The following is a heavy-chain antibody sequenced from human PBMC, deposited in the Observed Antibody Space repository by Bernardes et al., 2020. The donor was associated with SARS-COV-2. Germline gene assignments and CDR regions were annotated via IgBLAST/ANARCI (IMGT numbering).Heavy chain of an antibody. D-gene: IGHD2-2*01. CDR1: GGSISSYY. J-gene: IGHJ6*03. V-gene: IGHV4-59*01. CDR2: IYYSGST. CDR3: ARVRCSSTSCYYYYYYMDV. Sequence: SETLSLTCTVSGGSISSYYWSWIRQPPGKGLEWIGYIYYSGSTNYNPSLKSRVTISVDTSKNQFSLKLSSVTAADTAVYYCARVRCSSTSCYYYYYYMDVWGKGTTVTVSS.